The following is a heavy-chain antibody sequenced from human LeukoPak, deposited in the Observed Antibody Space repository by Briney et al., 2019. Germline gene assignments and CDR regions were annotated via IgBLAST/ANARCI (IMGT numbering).Heavy chain of an antibody. CDR2: INHSGIT. Sequence: SETLSLTCAVSGESFSNYFWSWIRQPPGKGLEWFGEINHSGITNYNPSLKSRVTVSVDTAKNQLSLKLSSVTAADTAVYYCARGGGVAVADYFFDYWGQGTLVTVSS. D-gene: IGHD6-19*01. J-gene: IGHJ4*02. V-gene: IGHV4-34*01. CDR3: ARGGGVAVADYFFDY. CDR1: GESFSNYF.